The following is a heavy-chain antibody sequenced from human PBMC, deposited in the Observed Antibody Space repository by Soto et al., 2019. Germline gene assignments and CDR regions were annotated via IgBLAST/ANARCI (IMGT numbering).Heavy chain of an antibody. CDR1: GGTFSSYA. V-gene: IGHV1-69*13. Sequence: ASVKVSCKASGGTFSSYAISWVRQAPGQGLEWMGGIIPIFGTANYAQKFQGRVTITADESTSTAYMELSSLRSEDTAVYYCATYDYGDFYYYYGMDVWGQGTTVTVSS. D-gene: IGHD4-17*01. J-gene: IGHJ6*02. CDR3: ATYDYGDFYYYYGMDV. CDR2: IIPIFGTA.